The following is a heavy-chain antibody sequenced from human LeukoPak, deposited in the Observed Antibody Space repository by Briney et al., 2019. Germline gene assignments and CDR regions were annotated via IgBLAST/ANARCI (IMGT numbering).Heavy chain of an antibody. V-gene: IGHV1-18*01. CDR3: ARVQIFGVVIIDAFDI. J-gene: IGHJ3*02. Sequence: GASVKVSCKASGYTFTKYGITWVRQAPGQGLEWMGWISTYNGNTNYAQKLQGRVTMTTDTSTSTVYMELSSLRSEDTAVYYCARVQIFGVVIIDAFDIWGQGTMVTVSS. D-gene: IGHD3-3*01. CDR2: ISTYNGNT. CDR1: GYTFTKYG.